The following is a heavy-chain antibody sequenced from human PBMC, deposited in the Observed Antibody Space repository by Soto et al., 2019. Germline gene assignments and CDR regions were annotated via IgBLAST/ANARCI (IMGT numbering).Heavy chain of an antibody. CDR3: ASRHSSPYFDY. Sequence: QGQLQESGTGLVKPSQTLSLTCTVSGGSISSGDYYWSWIRQPPGKGLEWIGSIYYSGSTYYNPSLKSRVTISVDTSKNQFSLKLNSVTAADTAVYYCASRHSSPYFDYWGQGTLVTVSS. V-gene: IGHV4-30-4*01. CDR1: GGSISSGDYY. J-gene: IGHJ4*02. CDR2: IYYSGST. D-gene: IGHD6-13*01.